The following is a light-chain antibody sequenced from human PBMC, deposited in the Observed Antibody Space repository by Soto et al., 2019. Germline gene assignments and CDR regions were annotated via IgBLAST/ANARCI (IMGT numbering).Light chain of an antibody. CDR1: QSISSY. J-gene: IGKJ1*01. CDR2: GAS. V-gene: IGKV1-39*01. Sequence: DIQMTQSPSSLSASVGDRVTITCRASQSISSYLNWYQQRPGKAPKVLIYGASTLQSGVPSRFSGCGSGTEFTLTISSXQPEDFATYYCQQGYSISWTFGQGTKVDIK. CDR3: QQGYSISWT.